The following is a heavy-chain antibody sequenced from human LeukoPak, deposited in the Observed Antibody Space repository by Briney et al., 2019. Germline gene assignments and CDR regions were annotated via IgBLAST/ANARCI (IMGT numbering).Heavy chain of an antibody. D-gene: IGHD3-9*01. CDR1: GFTFSTFT. V-gene: IGHV3-21*01. CDR3: TRGVDGTRTKSYYYYYYMDV. Sequence: GGSLRLSCVVSGFTFSTFTMNWVRQAPGKGLEWVSCISSSSSYIYYADSVKGRFTISRDNAKNSLYLQMNSLRAEDTAVYYCTRGVDGTRTKSYYYYYYMDVWGKGTTVTISS. J-gene: IGHJ6*03. CDR2: ISSSSSYI.